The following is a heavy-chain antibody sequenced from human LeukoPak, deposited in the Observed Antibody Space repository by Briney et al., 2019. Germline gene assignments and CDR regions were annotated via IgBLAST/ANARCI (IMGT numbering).Heavy chain of an antibody. CDR1: GFTFSSYW. CDR3: AKDLIARVRGSPMDV. D-gene: IGHD3-10*01. J-gene: IGHJ6*02. V-gene: IGHV3-30*18. Sequence: HPGGSLRLSCAASGFTFSSYWMHWVRQAPGKGLEWVALLVYDGFYKYYADSVKGRFTISRDDSTNTVYLHLSSLRAEDTAVYYCAKDLIARVRGSPMDVWGQGTRVIVSS. CDR2: LVYDGFYK.